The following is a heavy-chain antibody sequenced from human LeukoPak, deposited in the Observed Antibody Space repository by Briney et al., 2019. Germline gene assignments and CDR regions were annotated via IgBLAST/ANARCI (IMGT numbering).Heavy chain of an antibody. V-gene: IGHV3-23*01. CDR3: AKAFTTITARFDD. CDR2: ISGSGGST. D-gene: IGHD6-6*01. Sequence: PGGSLRLSCAASGFTFSSYAMSWVRQAPGKGLEWVSAISGSGGSTYYADSVKGRFTISRDTSKNMLYLQMNSLRAEDTAVYYCAKAFTTITARFDDWGQGTPVTVSS. CDR1: GFTFSSYA. J-gene: IGHJ4*02.